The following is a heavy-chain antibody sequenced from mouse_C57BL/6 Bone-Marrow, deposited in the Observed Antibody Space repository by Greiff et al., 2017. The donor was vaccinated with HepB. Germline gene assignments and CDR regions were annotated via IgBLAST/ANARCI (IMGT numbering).Heavy chain of an antibody. CDR1: GYAFSSYW. CDR3: AREGYYYGSSSDY. Sequence: VKLQESGAELVKPGASVKISCKASGYAFSSYWMNWVKQRPGKGLEWIGQIYPGDGDTNYNGKFKGKATLTADKSSSTAYMQLSSLTSEDSAVYFCAREGYYYGSSSDYWGQGTTLTVSS. J-gene: IGHJ2*01. CDR2: IYPGDGDT. D-gene: IGHD1-1*01. V-gene: IGHV1-80*01.